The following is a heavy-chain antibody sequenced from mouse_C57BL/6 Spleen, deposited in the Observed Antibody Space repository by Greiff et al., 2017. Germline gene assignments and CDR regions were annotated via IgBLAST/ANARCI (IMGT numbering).Heavy chain of an antibody. Sequence: ESGPGLVKPSQSLSLTCSVTGYSITSGYYWNWIRQFPGNKLEWMGYISYDGSNNYNPYLKNRISITPDTSKNQFFMKLKSVTTEDTATYYCARGSYYYGSSLAWFAYWGQGTLVTVSA. V-gene: IGHV3-6*01. CDR3: ARGSYYYGSSLAWFAY. D-gene: IGHD1-1*01. CDR1: GYSITSGYY. CDR2: ISYDGSN. J-gene: IGHJ3*01.